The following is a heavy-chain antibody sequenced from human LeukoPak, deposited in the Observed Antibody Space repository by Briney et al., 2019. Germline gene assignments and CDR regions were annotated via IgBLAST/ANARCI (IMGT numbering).Heavy chain of an antibody. CDR2: IYSGGTT. CDR3: AGKSDSLLVREGDC. D-gene: IGHD3-10*01. V-gene: IGHV3-66*01. J-gene: IGHJ4*02. CDR1: GFTVNRNY. Sequence: TGGSLRLSCAASGFTVNRNYMIWVRQAPRKGLECVSVIYSGGTTWYADSVKGRFAISRDTNTLYLQMNSLRAEDTAVYYCAGKSDSLLVREGDCWGQGTLVTVSS.